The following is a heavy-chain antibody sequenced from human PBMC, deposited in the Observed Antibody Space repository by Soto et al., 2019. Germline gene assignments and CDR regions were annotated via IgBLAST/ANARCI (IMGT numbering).Heavy chain of an antibody. J-gene: IGHJ6*02. Sequence: ASVQVYCKASSSTFTSYGISWVQQALGQGLEWMGWISAYNGNTNYAQKLQGRVTMTTDTSTSTAYMELRSLRSDDTAVYYCARDAREWHDNGMDVWGQGTTVTVSS. CDR1: SSTFTSYG. V-gene: IGHV1-18*04. CDR3: ARDAREWHDNGMDV. CDR2: ISAYNGNT. D-gene: IGHD3-3*01.